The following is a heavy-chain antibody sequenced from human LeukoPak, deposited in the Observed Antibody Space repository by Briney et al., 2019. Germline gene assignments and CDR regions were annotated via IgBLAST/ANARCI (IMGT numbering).Heavy chain of an antibody. J-gene: IGHJ4*02. V-gene: IGHV3-7*03. CDR2: INKDGGEK. CDR1: GFTFSSYW. CDR3: VKDSPPRYSGSPPAY. Sequence: GGFLRLSCAASGFTFSSYWMSWVRQAPGKGLEWVANINKDGGEKYYVDSVKGRFTISRDNAKNSLYLQMNSLRADDTAVYYCVKDSPPRYSGSPPAYWGQGTLVTVSS. D-gene: IGHD1-26*01.